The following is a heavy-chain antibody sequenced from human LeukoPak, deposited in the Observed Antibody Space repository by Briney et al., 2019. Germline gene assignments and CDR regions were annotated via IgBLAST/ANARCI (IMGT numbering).Heavy chain of an antibody. D-gene: IGHD6-6*01. Sequence: ASVKVSCKASGYTFTSYYMHWVRQAPGQGHEWMGIINPSCSSTTYAQPFLGTVTMTTDPSASSAYMELRSLRSDDTAVYYCARDLVFASSSSGGYFAYWGQGTLVTVSS. CDR2: INPSCSST. CDR3: ARDLVFASSSSGGYFAY. V-gene: IGHV1-46*01. J-gene: IGHJ4*02. CDR1: GYTFTSYY.